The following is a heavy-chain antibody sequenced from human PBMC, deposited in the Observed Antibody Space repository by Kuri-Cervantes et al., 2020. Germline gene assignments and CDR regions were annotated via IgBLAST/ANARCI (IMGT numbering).Heavy chain of an antibody. CDR1: GFTFSSYA. V-gene: IGHV3-30-3*01. CDR3: AREGSGSYYGY. CDR2: ISYDGSNK. J-gene: IGHJ4*02. Sequence: GESLKISCAASGFTFSSYAMHWVRQAPGKGLEWVAVISYDGSNKYYADSVRGRFTISRDNAKNSLYLQMNSLRAEDTAVYYCAREGSGSYYGYWGQGTLVTVSS. D-gene: IGHD1-26*01.